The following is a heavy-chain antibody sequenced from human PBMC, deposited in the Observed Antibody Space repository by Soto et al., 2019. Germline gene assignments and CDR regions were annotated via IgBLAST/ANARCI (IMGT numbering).Heavy chain of an antibody. D-gene: IGHD3-10*01. J-gene: IGHJ4*01. CDR3: AKISPELLYLDV. CDR1: GFTFNRYG. Sequence: GGSLRLSCAASGFTFNRYGMSWVRQAPGKGLEWVAAISCSGSSTYYADSVKGRFTISRDSSNNTLYLQMNSLRADDTALYFCAKISPELLYLDVWGLGAMVTVSS. CDR2: ISCSGSST. V-gene: IGHV3-23*01.